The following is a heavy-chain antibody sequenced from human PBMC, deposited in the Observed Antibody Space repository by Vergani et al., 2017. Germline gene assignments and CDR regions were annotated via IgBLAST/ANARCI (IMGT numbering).Heavy chain of an antibody. J-gene: IGHJ6*04. CDR2: ISNDGRHT. CDR3: RGEMDV. CDR1: GFIFQNYT. V-gene: IGHV3-30*04. Sequence: QVNLVGSGGGVVQPGRSLRLSCATYGFIFQNYTMHWVRQAPGKGLEWVALISNDGRHTYYADSVRGRFSISRDNSKNTLYLQMNSLITEDTANYYCRGEMDVWGKGTTVTVSS.